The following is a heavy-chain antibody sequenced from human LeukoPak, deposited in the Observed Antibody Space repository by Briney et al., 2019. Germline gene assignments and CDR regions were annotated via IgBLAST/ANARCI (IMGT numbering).Heavy chain of an antibody. D-gene: IGHD2-2*01. V-gene: IGHV4-34*01. Sequence: PSETLSLTCAVYGGSLSGYFWRWIRQPPGKGLEWIGEINHSGSAKYNPSLKSRVTISVDTSKNQFSLKRSSVTAADTAVYYCALLVVPAAVDYWGQGTLVTVSS. J-gene: IGHJ4*02. CDR1: GGSLSGYF. CDR3: ALLVVPAAVDY. CDR2: INHSGSA.